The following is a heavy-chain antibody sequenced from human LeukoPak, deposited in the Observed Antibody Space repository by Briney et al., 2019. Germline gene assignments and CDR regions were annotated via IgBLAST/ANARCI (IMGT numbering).Heavy chain of an antibody. CDR1: GFSFSSYN. CDR2: ISGSGGST. D-gene: IGHD7-27*01. V-gene: IGHV3-23*01. Sequence: GGSLRLSCAASGFSFSSYNMNWVRQTPGKGLEWVSAISGSGGSTYYADSVKGRFTISRDNSKNTLYLQMNSLRAEDTAVYYCAKDLGLYYFDYWGQGTLVTVSS. J-gene: IGHJ4*02. CDR3: AKDLGLYYFDY.